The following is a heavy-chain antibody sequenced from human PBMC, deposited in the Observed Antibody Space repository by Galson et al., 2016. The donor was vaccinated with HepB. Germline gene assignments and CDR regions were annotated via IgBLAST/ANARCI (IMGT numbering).Heavy chain of an antibody. CDR2: TRGST. D-gene: IGHD5-18*01. Sequence: TRGSTNYNPSLKSRVTMSVDTSKNQFSLKLSSVTAADTAVYYCARDLYSYGYRNYFDYWGQGTLVTVSS. V-gene: IGHV4-4*07. J-gene: IGHJ4*02. CDR3: ARDLYSYGYRNYFDY.